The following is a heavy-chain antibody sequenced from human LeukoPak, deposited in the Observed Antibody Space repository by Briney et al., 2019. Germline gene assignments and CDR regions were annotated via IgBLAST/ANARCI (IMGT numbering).Heavy chain of an antibody. CDR2: IYSGGIYNDGTT. D-gene: IGHD5-18*01. Sequence: GGSLRLSCAASGFTVSSNYMSWVRQAPGKGLEWVSVIYSGGIYNDGTTNYGDSVKGRFTISRDNSKNTLYLQMNSLRAEDTAVYYCARRELLGYTYGLRTFNIWGQGTTVTVSS. CDR3: ARRELLGYTYGLRTFNI. V-gene: IGHV3-66*04. CDR1: GFTVSSNY. J-gene: IGHJ3*02.